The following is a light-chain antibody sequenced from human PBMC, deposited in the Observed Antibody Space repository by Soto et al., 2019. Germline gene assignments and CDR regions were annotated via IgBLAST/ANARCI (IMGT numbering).Light chain of an antibody. Sequence: EIVMTQSPATLSVSPGERATLSCRASQSVSSKLAWYQQKPGQAPRLLIYAASTRATGIPARFSGSGSGTEFTLTINSLQSEDFAVYYCQQYSKWPPYTFGQGTKLEIK. CDR2: AAS. V-gene: IGKV3-15*01. J-gene: IGKJ2*01. CDR1: QSVSSK. CDR3: QQYSKWPPYT.